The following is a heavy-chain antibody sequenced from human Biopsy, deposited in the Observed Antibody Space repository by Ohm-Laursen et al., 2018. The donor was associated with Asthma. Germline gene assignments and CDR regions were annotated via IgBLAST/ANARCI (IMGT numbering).Heavy chain of an antibody. J-gene: IGHJ4*02. V-gene: IGHV4-59*01. CDR1: GVSIRSYY. Sequence: SETLSLTCTVSGVSIRSYYWTWIRQPPGKGLEWIGNIHYSGSTYSNPSLKSRVTISVDTSKKQISLRLSSVIAADTAVYYCVGFCSGGNCPDHWGQGTLVTVSS. CDR2: IHYSGST. D-gene: IGHD2-15*01. CDR3: VGFCSGGNCPDH.